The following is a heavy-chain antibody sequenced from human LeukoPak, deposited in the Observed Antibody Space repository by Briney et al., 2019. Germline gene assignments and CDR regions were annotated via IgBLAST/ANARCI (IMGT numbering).Heavy chain of an antibody. Sequence: SETLSLTCAVYGGSFRGYYWSWIRQPPGKGLEWIGEINHSGSTNYNPSLKSRVTISVDTSKNQFSLKLSSVTAADTAVYYCARGGRNIVVVPAAMLSCDYWGQRTLVTVSS. V-gene: IGHV4-34*01. D-gene: IGHD2-2*01. CDR3: ARGGRNIVVVPAAMLSCDY. CDR1: GGSFRGYY. CDR2: INHSGST. J-gene: IGHJ4*02.